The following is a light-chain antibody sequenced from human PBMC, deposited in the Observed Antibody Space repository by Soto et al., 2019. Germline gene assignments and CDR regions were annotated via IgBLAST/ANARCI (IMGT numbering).Light chain of an antibody. Sequence: DIQMTQSPSTLSASVGDRVTITCRASQSISSWLAWYQQKPGKAPKLLIHHASSLESGVPSRFSGSGSGTEFTLTISSLQPDDFATYYCQQYNSYRTFGQGTKVDI. CDR2: HAS. CDR1: QSISSW. J-gene: IGKJ1*01. CDR3: QQYNSYRT. V-gene: IGKV1-5*01.